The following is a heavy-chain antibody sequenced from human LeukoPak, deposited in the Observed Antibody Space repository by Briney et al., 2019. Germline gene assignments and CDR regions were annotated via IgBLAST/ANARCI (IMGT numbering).Heavy chain of an antibody. Sequence: SVKVSCKASGGTFSSYAISWVRQAPGQGLEWMGGIIPIFGTANYAQKFQGRVTITTDESTSTAYLELSSLRSEDTAVYYCARDLKYYYDSSGSPGLDYWGQGTLVTVSS. J-gene: IGHJ4*02. CDR3: ARDLKYYYDSSGSPGLDY. V-gene: IGHV1-69*05. CDR1: GGTFSSYA. CDR2: IIPIFGTA. D-gene: IGHD3-22*01.